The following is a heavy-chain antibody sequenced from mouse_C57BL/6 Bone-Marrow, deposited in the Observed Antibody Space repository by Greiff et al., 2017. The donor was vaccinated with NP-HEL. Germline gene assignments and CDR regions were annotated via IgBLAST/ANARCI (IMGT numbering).Heavy chain of an antibody. CDR2: IDPETGGT. CDR3: TPTVFDY. CDR1: GYPFTDYE. D-gene: IGHD1-1*01. J-gene: IGHJ2*01. Sequence: VHLQQPGAELVRPGASVTLSCKAPGYPFTDYEMHWVKQTPVHGLEWIGAIDPETGGTAYNQKFKGKSILTADKSSSTAYMALRSLTSEDSAVYYCTPTVFDYWGQGTTLTVSS. V-gene: IGHV1-15*01.